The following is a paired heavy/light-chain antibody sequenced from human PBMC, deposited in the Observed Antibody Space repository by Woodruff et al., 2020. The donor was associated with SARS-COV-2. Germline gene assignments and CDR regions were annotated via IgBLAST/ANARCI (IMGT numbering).Heavy chain of an antibody. Sequence: QVQLVESGGGVVQPGRSLRLSCAASGFTFSSYAMHWVRQAPGKGLEWVAVISYDGSNKYYADSVKGRFTISRDNSKNTLYLQMNSLRAEDTAVYYCARARAERATTVVTPDYYYYMDVWGKGTTVTVSS. CDR3: ARARAERATTVVTPDYYYYMDV. CDR2: ISYDGSNK. V-gene: IGHV3-30-3*01. D-gene: IGHD4-17*01. CDR1: GFTFSSYA. J-gene: IGHJ6*03.
Light chain of an antibody. CDR2: GAS. Sequence: EIVLTQSPGTLSLSPGERATLSCRASQSVSSSYLAWYQQKPGQAPRLLIYGASSRATGIPDRFSGSGSGTDFTLTISRLEPEDFAVYYCQQYGSSPPFTFGPGTKVDIK. CDR1: QSVSSSY. CDR3: QQYGSSPPFT. J-gene: IGKJ3*01. V-gene: IGKV3-20*01.